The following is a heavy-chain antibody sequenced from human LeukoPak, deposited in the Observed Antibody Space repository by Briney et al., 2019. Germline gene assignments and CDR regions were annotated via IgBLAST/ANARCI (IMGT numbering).Heavy chain of an antibody. V-gene: IGHV1-46*01. CDR1: GYTFSNYN. J-gene: IGHJ3*02. D-gene: IGHD5-24*01. Sequence: ASVKVSYKASGYTFSNYNIHWLRQAPGQGLEWMGIVNPSGYSTNYEQDFQGRVTLTGDTFKSTVYMELSSLRSEDPDVYYCARVRDGYNDAYDIWGQGTMVTVTS. CDR3: ARVRDGYNDAYDI. CDR2: VNPSGYST.